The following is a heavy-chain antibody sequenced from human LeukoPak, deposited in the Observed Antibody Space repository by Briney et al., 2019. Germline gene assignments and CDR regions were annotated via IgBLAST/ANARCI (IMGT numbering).Heavy chain of an antibody. CDR3: ARTRSLTTVVTHKYYFDY. CDR1: GYTFTSYY. J-gene: IGHJ4*02. D-gene: IGHD4-23*01. CDR2: INPTGGST. Sequence: ASVKVSCKASGYTFTSYYMHWVRQAPGQGLEWMGLINPTGGSTGYAQKFQGGVTMTRDMSTSTVYMELSSLRSEDTAVYYCARTRSLTTVVTHKYYFDYWGQGTLVTVSS. V-gene: IGHV1-46*01.